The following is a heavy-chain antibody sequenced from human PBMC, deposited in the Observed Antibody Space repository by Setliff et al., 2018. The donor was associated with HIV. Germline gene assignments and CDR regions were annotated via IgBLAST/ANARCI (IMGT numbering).Heavy chain of an antibody. CDR3: ATYHYYDSSAYFIDLYYFDY. D-gene: IGHD3-22*01. Sequence: ASVKVSCKASGYTFTSYDINWVRQATGQGLEWMGWMNPESGNTGYAQKFQGGVTMTRNTSISTAYMELSGLRSEDTAVYYCATYHYYDSSAYFIDLYYFDYWGQGTLVTVSS. V-gene: IGHV1-8*01. CDR1: GYTFTSYD. CDR2: MNPESGNT. J-gene: IGHJ4*02.